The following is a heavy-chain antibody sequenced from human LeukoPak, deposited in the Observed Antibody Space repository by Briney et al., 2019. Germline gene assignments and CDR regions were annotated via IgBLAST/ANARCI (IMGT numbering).Heavy chain of an antibody. V-gene: IGHV3-30*02. CDR3: ARDFNWGFDY. Sequence: GGSLRLSCVASGFSFKDHGMHWVRQAPGKVLEWVTFIRNDGSDKYYADSVKGRFTISRDSSKNTVYVQMHSLRPEDTAVYYCARDFNWGFDYWGQGTLVTVSS. D-gene: IGHD7-27*01. CDR1: GFSFKDHG. CDR2: IRNDGSDK. J-gene: IGHJ4*02.